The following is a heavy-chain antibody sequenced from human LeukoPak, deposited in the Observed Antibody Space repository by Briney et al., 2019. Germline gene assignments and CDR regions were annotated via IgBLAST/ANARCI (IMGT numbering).Heavy chain of an antibody. Sequence: GGSLRLSCAASGFTFSSYAMSWVRQAPGKGLEWVSAISGSGGSTYYADSVKGRFTISRDNSKNTLYLQMNSLRAEDTAVYYCAPAPRMATSGPNGDYWGQGTLVTVSS. V-gene: IGHV3-23*01. J-gene: IGHJ4*02. D-gene: IGHD5-24*01. CDR2: ISGSGGST. CDR1: GFTFSSYA. CDR3: APAPRMATSGPNGDY.